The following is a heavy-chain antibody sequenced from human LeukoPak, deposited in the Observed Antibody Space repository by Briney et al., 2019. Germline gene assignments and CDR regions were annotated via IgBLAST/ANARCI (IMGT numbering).Heavy chain of an antibody. CDR3: ARADGYCSGGSCSPDY. CDR1: GYTFTSYD. D-gene: IGHD2-15*01. CDR2: MNPNSGNT. J-gene: IGHJ4*02. Sequence: ASVKVSCKASGYTFTSYDINWVRQATGQGLEWMGWMNPNSGNTGYAQKFQGRVTMTRNTSISTAYMELSSLRSEDTAVYHCARADGYCSGGSCSPDYWGQGTLVTVSS. V-gene: IGHV1-8*01.